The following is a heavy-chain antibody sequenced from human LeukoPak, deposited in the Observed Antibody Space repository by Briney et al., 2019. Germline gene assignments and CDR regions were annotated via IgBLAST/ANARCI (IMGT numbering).Heavy chain of an antibody. D-gene: IGHD5-18*01. J-gene: IGHJ4*02. CDR1: GFTLSNYA. CDR2: ISGSGSTI. CDR3: ARAWTGYSYGDY. Sequence: PGGSLRLSCAASGFTLSNYAMNWVRQAPGKGLEWVSAISGSGSTIYYADSVKGRFTISRDNAKNSLYLQMNSLRAEDTAVYYCARAWTGYSYGDYWGQGTLVTVSS. V-gene: IGHV3-21*04.